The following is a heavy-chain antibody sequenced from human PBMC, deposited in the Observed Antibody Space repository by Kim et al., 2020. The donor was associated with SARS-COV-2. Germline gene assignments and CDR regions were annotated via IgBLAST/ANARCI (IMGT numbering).Heavy chain of an antibody. CDR2: VSYDGSDE. Sequence: GGSLRLSCAASGFTFSTYGMHWVRQSPGKWLEWVAAVSYDGSDEYYADSVKDRFTVSRDNSKNSLYLQMNSLRADDTAVYFCAKGETSIVVGLPALHYYFGMDVWGQGTPVTVSS. CDR1: GFTFSTYG. V-gene: IGHV3-30*18. CDR3: AKGETSIVVGLPALHYYFGMDV. D-gene: IGHD2-2*01. J-gene: IGHJ6*02.